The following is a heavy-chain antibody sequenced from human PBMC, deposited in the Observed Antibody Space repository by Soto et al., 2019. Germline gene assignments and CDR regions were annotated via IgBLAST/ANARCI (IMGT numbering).Heavy chain of an antibody. CDR2: INTYNGNT. CDR1: GYTFTRYG. J-gene: IGHJ6*02. Sequence: QVQLVQSGAEVKNPGASVKVSCKASGYTFTRYGIGWARQAPGQGLEWMGWINTYNGNTNYAQNVQGRVTLTTDTSTSTAYMALRSLRSNDTAIYYCAMVDVYVTPSPQDVWSQGTTVIVSS. D-gene: IGHD3-16*01. CDR3: AMVDVYVTPSPQDV. V-gene: IGHV1-18*01.